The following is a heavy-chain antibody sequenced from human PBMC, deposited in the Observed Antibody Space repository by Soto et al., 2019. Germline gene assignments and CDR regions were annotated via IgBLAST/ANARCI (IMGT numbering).Heavy chain of an antibody. D-gene: IGHD3-10*01. CDR3: ARGARNYYYFDY. CDR2: IKSDESTT. J-gene: IGHJ4*02. V-gene: IGHV3-74*01. CDR1: GFIFTDYR. Sequence: EVQLVESGGGLVQPGGSLRLSCAASGFIFTDYRIHWVRQAPGKGLVWVSRIKSDESTTNYADSVWGRLTISRDNAKNTVYLQINSLRAEDTAVYYCARGARNYYYFDYWGQGTLVTVSS.